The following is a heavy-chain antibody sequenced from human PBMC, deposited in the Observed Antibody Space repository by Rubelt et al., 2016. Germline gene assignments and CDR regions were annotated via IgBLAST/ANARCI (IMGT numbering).Heavy chain of an antibody. V-gene: IGHV4-34*01. CDR1: GGSFSGYY. CDR3: ARKVSGYYYGPLYYFDY. CDR2: INHSGST. D-gene: IGHD3-22*01. Sequence: QVQLQQWGAGLLKPSETLSLTCAVYGGSFSGYYWSWIRQPPGKGLEWIGEINHSGSTNYNPSPKGRFTMSVDPSKNQFSLKLSSVTAADTAVYYCARKVSGYYYGPLYYFDYWGQGTLVTVSS. J-gene: IGHJ4*02.